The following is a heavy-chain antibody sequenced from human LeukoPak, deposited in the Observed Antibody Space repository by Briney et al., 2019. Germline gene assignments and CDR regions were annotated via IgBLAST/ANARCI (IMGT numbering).Heavy chain of an antibody. CDR3: ARSQARLGWFDP. CDR1: GGSISSYY. D-gene: IGHD6-19*01. J-gene: IGHJ5*02. V-gene: IGHV4-4*07. CDR2: IYTSGST. Sequence: SETLSLTCTVSGGSISSYYWSWIRQPAGKGLEWIGRIYTSGSTNYNPSLKSRVTMSVDTSKNQFSLKLSPVTAADTAVYYCARSQARLGWFDPWGQGTLVTVSS.